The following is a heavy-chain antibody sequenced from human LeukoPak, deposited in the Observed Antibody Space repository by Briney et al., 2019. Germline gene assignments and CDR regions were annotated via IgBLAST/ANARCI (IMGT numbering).Heavy chain of an antibody. CDR1: GFTFSSSA. J-gene: IGHJ4*02. CDR2: ISYDGSNI. CDR3: ASARELRFLEWFSN. V-gene: IGHV3-30-3*01. Sequence: GGSLRLSCAASGFTFSSSAMNWVRQAPGKGLEWVAVISYDGSNIYYADSVEGRFTISRDNSKKMVYLQMNSLRAEDTAVYYCASARELRFLEWFSNWGQGTLVIVSS. D-gene: IGHD3-3*01.